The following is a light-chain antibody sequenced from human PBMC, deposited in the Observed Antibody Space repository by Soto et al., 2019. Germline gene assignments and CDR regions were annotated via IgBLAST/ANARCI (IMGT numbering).Light chain of an antibody. CDR1: QSISTW. V-gene: IGKV1-5*03. Sequence: DIQMTQSPSTLSASVGDRVTITCRASQSISTWLAWYQQKPGKAPKLLIYKASKLEGGVPSRFSGSGSGTEFTITITSLQADDVAPYYCQQYYTSPLTFGGGTTVEIK. J-gene: IGKJ4*01. CDR3: QQYYTSPLT. CDR2: KAS.